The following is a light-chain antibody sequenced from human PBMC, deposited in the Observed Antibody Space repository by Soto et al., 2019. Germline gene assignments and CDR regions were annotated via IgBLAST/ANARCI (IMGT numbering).Light chain of an antibody. Sequence: DIQMTQSPASLSASVGDRVTITCQASHDISNYLNWYQQKPGEAPKLLIYDASNLETGVPSRFSGSGSGTDFTFTISSLQPEDFAIYYCQQYDNLLFTFGPGTKVDIK. CDR3: QQYDNLLFT. CDR1: HDISNY. V-gene: IGKV1-33*01. CDR2: DAS. J-gene: IGKJ3*01.